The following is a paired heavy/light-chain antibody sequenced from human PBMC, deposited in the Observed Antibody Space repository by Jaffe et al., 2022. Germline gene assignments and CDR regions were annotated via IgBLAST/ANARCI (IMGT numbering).Light chain of an antibody. Sequence: EIVLTQSPGTLSLSPGERATLSCRASQSVSSSYLAWYQQKPGQAPRLLIYGASSRATGIPDRFSGSGSGTDFTLTISRLEPEDFAVYYCQQYGSSPLAFGQGTKLEIK. CDR2: GAS. CDR3: QQYGSSPLA. V-gene: IGKV3-20*01. CDR1: QSVSSSY. J-gene: IGKJ2*01.
Heavy chain of an antibody. V-gene: IGHV1-8*01. CDR1: GYTFTSYD. J-gene: IGHJ3*02. CDR2: MNPNSGNT. CDR3: ARGRGVLWFRELFYQPRDAFDI. Sequence: QVQLVQSGAEVKKPGASVKVSCKASGYTFTSYDINWVRQATGQGLEWMGWMNPNSGNTGYAQKFQGRVTMTRNTSISTAYMELSSLRSEDTAVYYCARGRGVLWFRELFYQPRDAFDIWGQGTMVTVSS. D-gene: IGHD3-10*01.